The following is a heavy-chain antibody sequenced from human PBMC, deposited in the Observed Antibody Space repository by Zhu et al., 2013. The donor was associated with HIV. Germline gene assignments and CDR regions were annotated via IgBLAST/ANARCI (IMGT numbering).Heavy chain of an antibody. CDR1: GYTFTSYD. CDR3: AREAGMSSGNGGAFDI. D-gene: IGHD6-19*01. J-gene: IGHJ3*02. Sequence: KVSCKASGYTFTSYDINWVRQATGQGLEWMGWMNPNSGNTGYAQKFQGRVTITRNTSISTAYMELSSLRSEDTAVYYCAREAGMSSGNGGAFDIWGQGTMVTVSS. V-gene: IGHV1-8*03. CDR2: MNPNSGNT.